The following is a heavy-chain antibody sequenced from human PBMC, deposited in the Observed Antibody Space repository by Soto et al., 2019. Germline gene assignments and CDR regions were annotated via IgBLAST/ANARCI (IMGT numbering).Heavy chain of an antibody. J-gene: IGHJ6*02. CDR1: GYTFTRSG. D-gene: IGHD3-3*01. CDR3: ARDQGITTFGVYSMYYYGMDV. V-gene: IGHV1-18*01. CDR2: INPDNGNT. Sequence: QVQLVQSGAEVKKPGASVKVSCKASGYTFTRSGISWVRQAPGQGLEWLGWINPDNGNTNYAQHLQGRVSLTTDKSPRTAYMDLRSLRSGDTAVYYCARDQGITTFGVYSMYYYGMDVWGQGTTVTVSS.